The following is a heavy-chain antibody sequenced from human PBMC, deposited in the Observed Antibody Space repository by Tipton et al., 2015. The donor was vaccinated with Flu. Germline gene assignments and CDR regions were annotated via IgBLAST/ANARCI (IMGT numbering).Heavy chain of an antibody. Sequence: TLSLTCNVSGGSISGSHSYWAWIRRPPGKGLEWIASIYSSGTTYYSPSVKNRASISVDTPKNFFSLKLTSVTAADTAVYYCARRTTLDTWFDPWGPGTLVTVSS. CDR2: IYSSGTT. J-gene: IGHJ5*02. CDR3: ARRTTLDTWFDP. D-gene: IGHD4-23*01. CDR1: GGSISGSHSY. V-gene: IGHV4-39*07.